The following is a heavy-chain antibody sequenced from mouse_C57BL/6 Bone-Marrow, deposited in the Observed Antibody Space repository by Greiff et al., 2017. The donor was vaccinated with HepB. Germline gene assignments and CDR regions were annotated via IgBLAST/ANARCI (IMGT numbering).Heavy chain of an antibody. CDR2: IDPENGDT. CDR1: GFNIKDDY. V-gene: IGHV14-4*01. D-gene: IGHD2-1*01. CDR3: TTDGNYEYFDV. J-gene: IGHJ1*03. Sequence: EVQLQQSGAELVRPGASVKLSCTASGFNIKDDYMHWVKQRPEQGLEWIGWIDPENGDTEYASKFQGKATITADTSSNTAYLQLSSLTSEDTAVYYCTTDGNYEYFDVWGTGTTVTVSS.